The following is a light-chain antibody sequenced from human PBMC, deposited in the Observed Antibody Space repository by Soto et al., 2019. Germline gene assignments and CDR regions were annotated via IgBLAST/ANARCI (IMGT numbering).Light chain of an antibody. CDR2: EVS. CDR3: SSFTSINTWV. Sequence: QSVLTQPASVSGSPGQSITISCTGTSSDVVGYNYVSWYQQHPGKAPKLMIYEVSNRPSGVSNRFSGSKSGNTASLTISGLQTEDEADYYCSSFTSINTWVFGGGTKVTVL. CDR1: SSDVVGYNY. V-gene: IGLV2-14*01. J-gene: IGLJ3*02.